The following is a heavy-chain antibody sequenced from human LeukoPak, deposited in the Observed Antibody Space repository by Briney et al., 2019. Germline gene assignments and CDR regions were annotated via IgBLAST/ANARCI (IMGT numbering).Heavy chain of an antibody. Sequence: ASVKVSCKASGYTFTGYYMHWVRQAPGQGLEWMGWINPNSGGTNYAQKFQGRVTMTRDTSISTAYMELSRLRSDDTAVYYCARRLGDGYNYPYYFDYWGQGTLVTVSS. D-gene: IGHD5-24*01. CDR2: INPNSGGT. V-gene: IGHV1-2*02. CDR1: GYTFTGYY. J-gene: IGHJ4*02. CDR3: ARRLGDGYNYPYYFDY.